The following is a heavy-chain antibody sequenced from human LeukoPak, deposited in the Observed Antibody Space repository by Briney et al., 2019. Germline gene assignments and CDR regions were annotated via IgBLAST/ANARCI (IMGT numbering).Heavy chain of an antibody. D-gene: IGHD6-19*01. CDR1: GFTFSSYG. V-gene: IGHV3-30*18. CDR3: AKDLAVAYFDY. Sequence: PGRSLRLSCAASGFTFSSYGMHWVRQAPGKGLEWVAVISYDGSKKYYADSVKGRFTISRDSSKNTLYLQMNSLRAEDTAVYYCAKDLAVAYFDYWGQGTLVTVSS. CDR2: ISYDGSKK. J-gene: IGHJ4*02.